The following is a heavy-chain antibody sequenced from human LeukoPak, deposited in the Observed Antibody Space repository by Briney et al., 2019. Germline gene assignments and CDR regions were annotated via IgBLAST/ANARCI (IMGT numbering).Heavy chain of an antibody. V-gene: IGHV3-30*02. D-gene: IGHD3-3*01. J-gene: IGHJ4*02. CDR2: IRYDGSNK. CDR1: GFTFSSYV. Sequence: PGGSLRLSCAASGFTFSSYVMHWVRQAPGKGLEWVAFIRYDGSNKYYADSVKGRFTISRDNSKNTLYLQMNSLRAEDTAVYYCAKDRGPYYDFWSGKYDYWGQGTLVTVSS. CDR3: AKDRGPYYDFWSGKYDY.